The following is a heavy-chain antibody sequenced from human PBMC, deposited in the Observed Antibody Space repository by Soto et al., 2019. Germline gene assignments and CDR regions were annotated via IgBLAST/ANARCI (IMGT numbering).Heavy chain of an antibody. Sequence: SETLSLTCTVSGGSISDYYWSWIRQPPGKGLEWIGYMYHSGSTYYNPSLKSRVTISIDRSKNQFSLKLSSVTAADTAVYYCARRGSSSWYGYWGQGTLVTVSS. J-gene: IGHJ4*02. CDR2: MYHSGST. V-gene: IGHV4-59*04. CDR3: ARRGSSSWYGY. CDR1: GGSISDYY. D-gene: IGHD6-13*01.